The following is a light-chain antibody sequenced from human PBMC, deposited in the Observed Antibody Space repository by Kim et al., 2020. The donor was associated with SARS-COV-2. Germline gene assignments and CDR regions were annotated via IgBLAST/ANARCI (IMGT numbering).Light chain of an antibody. V-gene: IGLV2-14*04. CDR2: DVS. CDR3: SSYTSSSTLT. J-gene: IGLJ3*02. Sequence: GQSITISCTGTSSDVGGYNYGSWYQQHPGKAPKLMIYDVSKRPSGVSNRFSGSKSGNTASLTISGLQAEDEADYYCSSYTSSSTLTFGGGTQLTVL. CDR1: SSDVGGYNY.